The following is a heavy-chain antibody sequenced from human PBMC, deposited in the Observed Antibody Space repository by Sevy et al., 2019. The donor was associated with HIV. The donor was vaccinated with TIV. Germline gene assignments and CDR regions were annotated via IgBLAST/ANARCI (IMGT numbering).Heavy chain of an antibody. Sequence: NLSLTCSVSGGSITSGFYSWTWIRQPAGKGLEWIGHLYTSGSTNYNSSLKRRVTISVDTSKNQYSLKLNSVTAADTAIYYCARDRRNDYNGPAHYLDVWGKGTTVTVSS. CDR3: ARDRRNDYNGPAHYLDV. V-gene: IGHV4-61*09. CDR2: LYTSGST. D-gene: IGHD4-4*01. CDR1: GGSITSGFYS. J-gene: IGHJ6*03.